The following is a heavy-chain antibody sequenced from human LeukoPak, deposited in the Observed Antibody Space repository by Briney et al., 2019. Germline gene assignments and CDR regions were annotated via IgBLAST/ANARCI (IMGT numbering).Heavy chain of an antibody. CDR2: IYHSGST. J-gene: IGHJ4*02. D-gene: IGHD5-12*01. Sequence: PSETLSLTCTVSGGSISSGGYCWSWIRQPPGKGLEWIGYIYHSGSTNYNPSLKSRVTISVDKSKNQFSLKLSSVTAAGTAVYYCARGGIRVAKDYWGQGTLVTVSS. CDR3: ARGGIRVAKDY. CDR1: GGSISSGGYC. V-gene: IGHV4-30-2*01.